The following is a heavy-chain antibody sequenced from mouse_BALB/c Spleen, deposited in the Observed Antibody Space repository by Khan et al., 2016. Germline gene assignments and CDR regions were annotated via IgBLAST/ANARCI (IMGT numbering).Heavy chain of an antibody. CDR1: GYTFTDYA. V-gene: IGHV1S137*01. CDR2: ISTYYGDA. CDR3: ARLYDGLYDAMDY. D-gene: IGHD2-14*01. Sequence: QVQLQQSGAELVRPGVSVKLSCKGSGYTFTDYAMHWVKQSHAKRLEWIGVISTYYGDASYNQKFKDNATMTVDKSSSTAYLELARLTSEDADIDYCARLYDGLYDAMDYWGQGTSVTVSS. J-gene: IGHJ4*01.